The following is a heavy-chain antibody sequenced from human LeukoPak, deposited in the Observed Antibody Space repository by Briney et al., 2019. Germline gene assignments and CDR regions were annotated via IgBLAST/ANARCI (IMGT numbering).Heavy chain of an antibody. CDR2: ISSSGSTI. CDR1: GFTFSSYS. J-gene: IGHJ3*02. V-gene: IGHV3-48*04. CDR3: ARATGDGRHGFDI. Sequence: PGGSLRLSCAASGFTFSSYSMNWVSQAPGRGLEWVSYISSSGSTIYYADSVKGRFTISRDNANNSLYLQMNSLRAEDTAVYYCARATGDGRHGFDIWGQGTIVTVSS. D-gene: IGHD7-27*01.